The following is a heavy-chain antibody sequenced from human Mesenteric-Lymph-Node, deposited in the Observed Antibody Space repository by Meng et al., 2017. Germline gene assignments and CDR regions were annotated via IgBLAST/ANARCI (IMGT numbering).Heavy chain of an antibody. J-gene: IGHJ6*02. D-gene: IGHD2-21*02. V-gene: IGHV3-15*01. CDR3: TTVDGDSYYYYYGMDV. Sequence: GESLKISCAASGFTFSNAWMSWVRQAPGKGLEWVGRIKSKTDGGTTDYAAPVKGRFTISRDDSKNTLYLQMNSLKTEDTAVYYCTTVDGDSYYYYYGMDVWGQGTTVTVSS. CDR1: GFTFSNAW. CDR2: IKSKTDGGTT.